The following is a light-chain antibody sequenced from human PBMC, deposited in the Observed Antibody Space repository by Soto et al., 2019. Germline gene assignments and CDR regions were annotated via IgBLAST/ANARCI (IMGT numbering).Light chain of an antibody. CDR3: QQFDRSLPSWT. V-gene: IGKV3-20*01. Sequence: ETVLTQSPGTLSLSPGERATLSCRASQSVSSNYLAWYQHIPGQAPRLLIYGASTRATGIPDRFSGSGSGTDFPPTTSRLEPEDFAVYYCQQFDRSLPSWTFGQGTKVE. CDR1: QSVSSNY. CDR2: GAS. J-gene: IGKJ1*01.